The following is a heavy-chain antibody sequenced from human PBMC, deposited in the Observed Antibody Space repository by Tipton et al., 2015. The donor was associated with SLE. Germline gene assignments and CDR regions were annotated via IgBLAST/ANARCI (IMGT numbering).Heavy chain of an antibody. CDR2: ISSNGGST. Sequence: SLRISCSGSGFTFSSYAMHWVRQAPGKGLEYVSAISSNGGSTYYADCVKGRFTISRDNSKNTLYLQMNSLRAEDTAVYYCARLVVPAAISAFDIWGQGTMVTVSS. D-gene: IGHD2-2*02. CDR1: GFTFSSYA. J-gene: IGHJ3*02. V-gene: IGHV3-64*04. CDR3: ARLVVPAAISAFDI.